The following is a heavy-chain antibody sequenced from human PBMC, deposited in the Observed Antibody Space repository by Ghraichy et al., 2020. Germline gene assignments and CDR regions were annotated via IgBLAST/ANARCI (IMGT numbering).Heavy chain of an antibody. CDR1: GYTFTGYY. D-gene: IGHD3-10*01. Sequence: ASVKVSCKASGYTFTGYYMHWVRQAPGQGLEWMGRINPNSGGTNYAQKFQGRVTMTRDTSISTAYMELSRLRSDDTAVYYCARGRTHYGSGSYYKLFDYWGQGTLVTVSS. CDR2: INPNSGGT. V-gene: IGHV1-2*06. J-gene: IGHJ4*02. CDR3: ARGRTHYGSGSYYKLFDY.